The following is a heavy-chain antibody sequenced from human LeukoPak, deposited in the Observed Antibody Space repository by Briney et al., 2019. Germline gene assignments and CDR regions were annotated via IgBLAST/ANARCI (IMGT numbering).Heavy chain of an antibody. D-gene: IGHD2-21*02. V-gene: IGHV3-21*01. J-gene: IGHJ4*02. CDR1: GFTFSRYS. Sequence: PGGSLRLSCAASGFTFSRYSMNWVRQAPGKGLEWVSSISSSSNYMFYADSVKGRFTISRDNANNSLYLQMNSLRAEDTAVYYCAKDRDGPFDYWGQGTLVTVSS. CDR2: ISSSSNYM. CDR3: AKDRDGPFDY.